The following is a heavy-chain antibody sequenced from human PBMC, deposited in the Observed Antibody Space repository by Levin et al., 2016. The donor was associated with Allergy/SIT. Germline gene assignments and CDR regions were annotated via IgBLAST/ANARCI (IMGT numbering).Heavy chain of an antibody. J-gene: IGHJ5*02. D-gene: IGHD3-22*01. V-gene: IGHV4-34*01. CDR2: INHSRST. CDR3: ARGRKWWTGSSGYYP. Sequence: SETLSLTCAVYGGSFSGYYWSWIRQPPGKGLEWIGEINHSRSTNYNPSLKSRVTISVDTSKNQFSLKLSSVTAADTAVYYCARGRKWWTGSSGYYPWGQGTLVTVSS. CDR1: GGSFSGYY.